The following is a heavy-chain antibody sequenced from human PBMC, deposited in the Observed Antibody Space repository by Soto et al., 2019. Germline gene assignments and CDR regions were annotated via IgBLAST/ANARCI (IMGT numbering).Heavy chain of an antibody. Sequence: GGSLRLSCAASGFTFSSYAMSWVRQAPGKGLEWVSAISGSGGSTYYADSVKGRFTISRDNSKNTLYLQMNSLRAEDTAVYYCAKDRRWTMVRGVIIKDAFDIWGQGTMVTVSS. CDR1: GFTFSSYA. J-gene: IGHJ3*02. V-gene: IGHV3-23*01. CDR2: ISGSGGST. D-gene: IGHD3-10*01. CDR3: AKDRRWTMVRGVIIKDAFDI.